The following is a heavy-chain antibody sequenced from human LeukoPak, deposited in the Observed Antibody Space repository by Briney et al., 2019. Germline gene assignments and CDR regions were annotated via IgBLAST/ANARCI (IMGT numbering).Heavy chain of an antibody. CDR2: ISSSSSYI. CDR1: GFTFSSYS. CDR3: ARESSWYVSSSTYYYMDV. V-gene: IGHV3-21*01. D-gene: IGHD6-13*01. J-gene: IGHJ6*03. Sequence: PGGSLRLSCAASGFTFSSYSMNWVRQAPGKGLEWVSSISSSSSYIYYADSVKGRFTISRDNAKNSLYLQMNSLRAEDTAVYYCARESSWYVSSSTYYYMDVWGKGTTATVSS.